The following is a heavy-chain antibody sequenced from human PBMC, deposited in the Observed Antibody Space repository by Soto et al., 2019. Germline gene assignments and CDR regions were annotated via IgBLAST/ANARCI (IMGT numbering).Heavy chain of an antibody. CDR3: ARLDLRIHVWGMDV. J-gene: IGHJ6*02. CDR1: GVSVTSGSYF. CDR2: IYYSGTTNYNPT. D-gene: IGHD5-18*01. Sequence: PSETLSLTCTVSGVSVTSGSYFWSWIRQPPGKGLEWIGYIYYSGTTNYNPTNYNPSLKSRVTMSVDTSKNQFSLKLSSVTAADTAVYYCARLDLRIHVWGMDVWGQGTTVTDSS. V-gene: IGHV4-61*01.